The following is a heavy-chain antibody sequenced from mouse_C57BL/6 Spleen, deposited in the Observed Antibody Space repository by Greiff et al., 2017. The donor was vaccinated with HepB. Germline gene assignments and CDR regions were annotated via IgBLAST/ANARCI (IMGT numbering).Heavy chain of an antibody. CDR3: ARGGTTARDY. D-gene: IGHD1-2*01. CDR1: GYTFTSYW. V-gene: IGHV1-61*01. CDR2: IYPSDSET. J-gene: IGHJ2*01. Sequence: QVQLQQPGAELVRPGSSVKLSCKASGYTFTSYWMDWVKQRPGQGLEWIGNIYPSDSETHYNQKFKDKATLTVDKSSSTAYMQLSSLTSEDSAVYYCARGGTTARDYWGQGTTLTVSS.